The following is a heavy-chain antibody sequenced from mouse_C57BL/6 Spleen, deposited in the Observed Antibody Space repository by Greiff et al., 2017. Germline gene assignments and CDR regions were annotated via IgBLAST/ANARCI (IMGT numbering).Heavy chain of an antibody. D-gene: IGHD1-2*01. Sequence: QVQLQQSGPELVKPGASVKISCKASGYSFTSYYIHWVKQRPGQGLEWIGWIYPGSGNTKYNEKFKGKATLTTDTSSSTAYMQLSSLTAEDSAVYYCARDGTGYAMDYWGQGTSVTVSS. CDR2: IYPGSGNT. V-gene: IGHV1-66*01. CDR1: GYSFTSYY. CDR3: ARDGTGYAMDY. J-gene: IGHJ4*01.